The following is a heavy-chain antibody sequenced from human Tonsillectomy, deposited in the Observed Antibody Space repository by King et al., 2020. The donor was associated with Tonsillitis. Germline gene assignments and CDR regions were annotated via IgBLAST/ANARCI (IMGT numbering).Heavy chain of an antibody. J-gene: IGHJ6*02. CDR2: INWNSGNI. V-gene: IGHV3-9*01. Sequence: VQLVESGGGLVQPGRSLRLSCAASGFTFGDYAMHWVRQAPGKGLEWGSGINWNSGNIDYADSVKGRFTISRDNAQNSLYLQMNSLRAEDTALYYCAKDIVWRHTSCWLGGGMDFWGHGTPVTVSS. CDR1: GFTFGDYA. CDR3: AKDIVWRHTSCWLGGGMDF. D-gene: IGHD6-19*01.